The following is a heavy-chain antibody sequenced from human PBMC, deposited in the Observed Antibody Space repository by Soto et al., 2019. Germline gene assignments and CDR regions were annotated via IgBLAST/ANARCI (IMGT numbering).Heavy chain of an antibody. CDR3: ARSQYYFDY. D-gene: IGHD2-15*01. J-gene: IGHJ4*02. CDR1: GFSLSTSGVG. V-gene: IGHV2-5*02. Sequence: QITLKESGPTLVKPTQTLTLTCTFSGFSLSTSGVGVGWIRQPPGKALEWLALIYWDDDKRYSPYLRSRLTIPKDTSKNQVVFTMTNMDPVDTATYYCARSQYYFDYWGQGTLVTVSS. CDR2: IYWDDDK.